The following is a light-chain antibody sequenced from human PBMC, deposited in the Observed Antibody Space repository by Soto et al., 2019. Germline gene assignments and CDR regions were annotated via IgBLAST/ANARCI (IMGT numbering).Light chain of an antibody. CDR3: QQYNGARWT. V-gene: IGKV1-27*01. CDR2: AAS. CDR1: QDIGIY. Sequence: THLSQSPSALSTSVGDTGTITCRASQDIGIYLAWYQQKPGKVPKLLIYAASSLQSGVPARFSGSGSGTDFTLTISSLQPEDVATYYCQQYNGARWTFGQGTKVDIK. J-gene: IGKJ1*01.